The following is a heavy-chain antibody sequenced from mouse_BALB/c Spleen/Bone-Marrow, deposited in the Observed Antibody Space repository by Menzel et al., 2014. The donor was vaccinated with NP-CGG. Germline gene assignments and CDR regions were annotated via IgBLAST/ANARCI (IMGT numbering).Heavy chain of an antibody. Sequence: EVHLVESGGGLVQPGGSLKLSCAASGFDFSRYWMSWVRQAPGKGLQWIGEINPESNTISYTPSLKDKFIISRDNAKNTLYLQMSKVRSEDTALYCCARLGYYGWFAYWGQGTLVTVSA. CDR2: INPESNTI. CDR3: ARLGYYGWFAY. D-gene: IGHD2-3*01. V-gene: IGHV4-1*02. CDR1: GFDFSRYW. J-gene: IGHJ3*01.